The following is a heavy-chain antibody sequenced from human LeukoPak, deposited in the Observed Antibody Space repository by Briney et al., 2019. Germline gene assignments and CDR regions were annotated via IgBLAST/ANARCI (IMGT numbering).Heavy chain of an antibody. CDR3: ARGELVVVAATVVHFDY. Sequence: ASVKVSFKASGYTFTGYYMHWVRQAPGQGLEWMGWINPNSGGTNYAQKFQGRVTMTRDTSISTAYMELSRLRSDDTAVYYCARGELVVVAATVVHFDYWGQGTLVTVSS. V-gene: IGHV1-2*02. J-gene: IGHJ4*02. CDR2: INPNSGGT. D-gene: IGHD2-15*01. CDR1: GYTFTGYY.